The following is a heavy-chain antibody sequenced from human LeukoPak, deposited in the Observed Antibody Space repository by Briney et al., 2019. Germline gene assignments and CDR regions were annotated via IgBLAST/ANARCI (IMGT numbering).Heavy chain of an antibody. CDR3: ARGMVRENLDY. CDR1: GGSISSHY. V-gene: IGHV4-59*11. CDR2: IYYSGST. Sequence: SETLSLTCTVSGGSISSHYWSWIRQPPGKGLEWIGYIYYSGSTNYNPSLKSRVTISVDTSKNQFSLKLSSVTAADTAVYYCARGMVRENLDYWGQGTLVAVSS. J-gene: IGHJ4*02. D-gene: IGHD3-10*01.